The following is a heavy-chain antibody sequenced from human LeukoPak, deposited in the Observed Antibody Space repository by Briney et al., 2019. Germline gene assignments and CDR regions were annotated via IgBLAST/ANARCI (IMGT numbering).Heavy chain of an antibody. D-gene: IGHD3-22*01. Sequence: PGGSLRLSCAASGFIFSDYSMNWVRQTPGKGLVWVSRINSDGSSTSYADSVKGRFTISRDNAKNTLYLQMNSLRAEDTAVYYCARAAADYYDSSGYYIDYWGQGTLATVSS. CDR2: INSDGSST. CDR3: ARAAADYYDSSGYYIDY. V-gene: IGHV3-74*01. CDR1: GFIFSDYS. J-gene: IGHJ4*02.